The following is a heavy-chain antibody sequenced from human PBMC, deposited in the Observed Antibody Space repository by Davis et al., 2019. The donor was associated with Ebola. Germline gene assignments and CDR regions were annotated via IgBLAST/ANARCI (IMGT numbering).Heavy chain of an antibody. V-gene: IGHV1-8*01. Sequence: ASVKVSCKASGYTFTSYDINWVRQATGQGLEWMGWMNPNSGNTGYAQKFQGRVTMTRNTSISTAYMELSSLRSEDTAVYYCARGSSGSYTWWGPLWSEDYWGQGTLVTVSS. CDR2: MNPNSGNT. J-gene: IGHJ4*02. CDR1: GYTFTSYD. CDR3: ARGSSGSYTWWGPLWSEDY. D-gene: IGHD1-26*01.